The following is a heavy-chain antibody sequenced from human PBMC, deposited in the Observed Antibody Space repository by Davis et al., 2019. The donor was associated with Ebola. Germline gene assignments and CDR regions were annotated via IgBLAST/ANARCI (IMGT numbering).Heavy chain of an antibody. J-gene: IGHJ3*02. CDR1: GFTFSSYA. V-gene: IGHV3-30-3*01. CDR3: ARSPWWELRRDDAFDI. Sequence: GESLKISCAASGFTFSSYAMHWVRQAPGKGLEWVAVISYDGSNNYYADSVKGRFTISRDNSKNTLYLQMNSLRAEDTAVYYCARSPWWELRRDDAFDIWGQGTMVTVSS. CDR2: ISYDGSNN. D-gene: IGHD2-15*01.